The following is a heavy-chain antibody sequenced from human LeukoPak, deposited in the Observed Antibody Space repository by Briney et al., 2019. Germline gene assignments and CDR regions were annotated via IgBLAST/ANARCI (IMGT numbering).Heavy chain of an antibody. CDR3: ARDRSQHYFDY. V-gene: IGHV3-33*01. D-gene: IGHD5-18*01. Sequence: GSLRLSCVVSGFTFRNFGMHWVRQAPGKGLEWVAVIYYDGSDKYYVDSVKGRFAVSRDNSKNTLYLQMNNLRVEDTAVYHCARDRSQHYFDYWGQEALVTVSS. CDR1: GFTFRNFG. CDR2: IYYDGSDK. J-gene: IGHJ4*02.